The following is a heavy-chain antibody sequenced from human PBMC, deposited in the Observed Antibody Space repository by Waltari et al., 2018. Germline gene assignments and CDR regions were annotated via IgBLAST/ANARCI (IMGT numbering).Heavy chain of an antibody. V-gene: IGHV4-4*07. J-gene: IGHJ4*02. Sequence: QVQLQESGPGLVKPSETLSLTCTVSGVSISTYYWSWIRQPAGKGMEWIGRCYSSGNNNYSPSLKSRVTMSVDTSKNQFSLKLTSVTAADTAVYYCARDLNGSGRPFDYWGQGTLVTVSS. CDR3: ARDLNGSGRPFDY. CDR2: CYSSGNN. D-gene: IGHD3-10*01. CDR1: GVSISTYY.